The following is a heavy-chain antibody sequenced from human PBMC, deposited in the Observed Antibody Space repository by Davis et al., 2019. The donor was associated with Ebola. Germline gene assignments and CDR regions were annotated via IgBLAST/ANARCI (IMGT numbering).Heavy chain of an antibody. V-gene: IGHV3-23*01. Sequence: GESLKISCAASGFTFSNYAMSWVRQAPGKGLEWVSAISGSGRSTYYADSVKGRFTISRDNSNTLYLQMNSLRAEDTAVYYCAKDLFGIAGPFDYWGQGTLVTVSS. CDR1: GFTFSNYA. D-gene: IGHD6-13*01. J-gene: IGHJ4*02. CDR3: AKDLFGIAGPFDY. CDR2: ISGSGRST.